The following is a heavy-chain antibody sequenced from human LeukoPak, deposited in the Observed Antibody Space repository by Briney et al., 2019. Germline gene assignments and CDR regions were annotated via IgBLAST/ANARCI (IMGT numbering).Heavy chain of an antibody. D-gene: IGHD5-24*01. CDR2: ISSSSSTI. V-gene: IGHV3-48*01. CDR3: ARDRRGWLQYKTIDY. Sequence: PGGSLTLSCAASGFTFSSYSMNWVRQAPGKGLEWVSYISSSSSTIYYADSVKGRFTISRDNAKNSLYLQMNSLRAEDTAVYYCARDRRGWLQYKTIDYWGQGTLVTVSS. CDR1: GFTFSSYS. J-gene: IGHJ4*02.